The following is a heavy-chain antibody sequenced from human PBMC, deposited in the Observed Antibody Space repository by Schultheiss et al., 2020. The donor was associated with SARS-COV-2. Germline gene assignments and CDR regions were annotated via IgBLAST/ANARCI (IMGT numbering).Heavy chain of an antibody. V-gene: IGHV4-34*01. J-gene: IGHJ5*02. Sequence: SETLSLTCAVYGGSFSGYYWSWIRQPPGKGLEWIGEINHSGSTNYNPSLKSRVTISVDTSKNQFSLKLSSVTAADTAVYYCARGGRGYSYGQSRDNWFDPWGQGTLVTVSS. CDR3: ARGGRGYSYGQSRDNWFDP. CDR2: INHSGST. D-gene: IGHD5-18*01. CDR1: GGSFSGYY.